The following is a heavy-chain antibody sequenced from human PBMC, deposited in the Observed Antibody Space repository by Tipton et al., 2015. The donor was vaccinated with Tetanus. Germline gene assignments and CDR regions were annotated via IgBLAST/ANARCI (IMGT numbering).Heavy chain of an antibody. V-gene: IGHV4-31*03. CDR2: IHYRGTT. Sequence: TLSLTCTISGDSMSGEFDYWSWIRHLPGKGLEWIGYIHYRGTTLFNPSLKRRLTMSVDTSQNQFSLKLSSVTAADTAMFYCARVYFYDSGGYYRTPGFDSWGQGTLVTVSS. CDR3: ARVYFYDSGGYYRTPGFDS. D-gene: IGHD3-22*01. J-gene: IGHJ4*02. CDR1: GDSMSGEFDY.